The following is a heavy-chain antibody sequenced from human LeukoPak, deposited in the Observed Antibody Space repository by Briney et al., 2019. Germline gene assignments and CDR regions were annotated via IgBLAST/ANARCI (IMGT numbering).Heavy chain of an antibody. CDR3: AKIANFYDSSGFYG. Sequence: PGGSLRLSCAASGFTFSSYAMTWVRQAPGKGLEWVSVISGSGKFPSYADSVKSRFTISRDNAKNTLYLQMNSLEAEDTAMYYCAKIANFYDSSGFYGWGQGTLVTVSS. D-gene: IGHD3-22*01. V-gene: IGHV3-23*01. J-gene: IGHJ4*02. CDR1: GFTFSSYA. CDR2: ISGSGKFP.